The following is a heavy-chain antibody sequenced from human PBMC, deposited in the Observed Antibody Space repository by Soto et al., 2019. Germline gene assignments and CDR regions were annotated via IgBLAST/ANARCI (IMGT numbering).Heavy chain of an antibody. CDR3: AIDGDGYNY. J-gene: IGHJ4*02. Sequence: QVQLQESGPGLVKPSETLSLTCTVSGGSVSSGSYYWGWIRQPPGKGLEWIGYIYSSGSTSYNPSPKSRVTISVDTSKNQFSLKLSSVTAADTAVYYCAIDGDGYNYWGQGTLVTVSS. V-gene: IGHV4-61*01. D-gene: IGHD5-12*01. CDR2: IYSSGST. CDR1: GGSVSSGSYY.